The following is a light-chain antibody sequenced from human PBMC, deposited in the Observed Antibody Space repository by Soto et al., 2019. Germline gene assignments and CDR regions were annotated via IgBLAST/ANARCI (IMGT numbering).Light chain of an antibody. J-gene: IGKJ4*01. Sequence: DVQLTQSPSFMSASVGDRVSITCRASQGISTFLAWYQQHPGTAPKRLIYDASNLQVGVPSRFSGSVSGADFTLTISNLQPEDFATYYCQQAYSHPLTFGGGTKVDIK. V-gene: IGKV1-9*01. CDR2: DAS. CDR3: QQAYSHPLT. CDR1: QGISTF.